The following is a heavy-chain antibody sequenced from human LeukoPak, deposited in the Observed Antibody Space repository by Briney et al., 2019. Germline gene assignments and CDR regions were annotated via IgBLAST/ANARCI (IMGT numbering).Heavy chain of an antibody. V-gene: IGHV3-33*01. CDR3: ARRYNWNNANWFDP. J-gene: IGHJ5*02. CDR2: IWYVGSNK. D-gene: IGHD1/OR15-1a*01. CDR1: GFTFSSYG. Sequence: GGSLRLSCAASGFTFSSYGMHWVRQAPGKGLEWVAVIWYVGSNKYYADSVKGRFTISRDNSKNTLYLQMNSLKAEDTAVYYCARRYNWNNANWFDPWGQGTLVTVSS.